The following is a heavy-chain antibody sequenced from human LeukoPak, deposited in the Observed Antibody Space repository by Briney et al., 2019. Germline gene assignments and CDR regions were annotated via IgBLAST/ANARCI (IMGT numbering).Heavy chain of an antibody. D-gene: IGHD3-10*01. V-gene: IGHV1-18*01. CDR1: GYTFTSYG. J-gene: IGHJ4*02. Sequence: ASVKVSCKASGYTFTSYGISWVRQAPGQGLEWMGWISAYNGNTNYAQKLQGRVTMTTDTSTSTAYMELRSLRSDDTAVYYCARDRGLLLWFGVDYYFDYWGQGTLVTVSS. CDR2: ISAYNGNT. CDR3: ARDRGLLLWFGVDYYFDY.